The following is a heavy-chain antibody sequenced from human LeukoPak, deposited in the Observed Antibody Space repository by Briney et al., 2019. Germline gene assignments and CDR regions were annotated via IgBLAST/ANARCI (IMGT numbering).Heavy chain of an antibody. Sequence: PGRSLRLSCAASGFTFSSYAMHWVRQAPGKGLEWVAVISYDGSNKYYADSVKGRFTISRDNSKNTLYLQMNSLRAEDTAVYYCARWQHYYDSSAFDYWGQGTLVTVSS. D-gene: IGHD3-22*01. CDR2: ISYDGSNK. V-gene: IGHV3-30-3*01. CDR3: ARWQHYYDSSAFDY. J-gene: IGHJ4*02. CDR1: GFTFSSYA.